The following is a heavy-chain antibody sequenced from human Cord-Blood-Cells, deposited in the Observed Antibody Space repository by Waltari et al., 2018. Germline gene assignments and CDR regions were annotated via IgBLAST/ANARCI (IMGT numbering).Heavy chain of an antibody. CDR3: AAGMAAAGTRWFDP. CDR2: IYYSGST. Sequence: QLQLQESGPGLVKPSENLSLTCTVSGGSISSSSYYWGWIRQPPGKGLEWIGSIYYSGSTYYNPSLKSRVTISVDTSKNQFSLKLSSVTAADTAVYYCAAGMAAAGTRWFDPWGQGTLVTVSS. CDR1: GGSISSSSYY. V-gene: IGHV4-39*01. D-gene: IGHD6-13*01. J-gene: IGHJ5*02.